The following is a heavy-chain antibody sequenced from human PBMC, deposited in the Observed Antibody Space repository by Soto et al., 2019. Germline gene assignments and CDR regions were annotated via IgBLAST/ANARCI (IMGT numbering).Heavy chain of an antibody. CDR1: GFTFSSYA. CDR2: ISGSAITT. J-gene: IGHJ6*02. V-gene: IGHV3-23*01. D-gene: IGHD6-6*01. CDR3: SNVIVARGCMDV. Sequence: EVQLLDSGGGLVQPGGSLRLSCAASGFTFSSYAMSWVRQAPGKGLEWVSVISGSAITTYYADSVKGRFTISRDNSKNTEYLQMNSPTADDTAIYYCSNVIVARGCMDVWGRGTTVTVSS.